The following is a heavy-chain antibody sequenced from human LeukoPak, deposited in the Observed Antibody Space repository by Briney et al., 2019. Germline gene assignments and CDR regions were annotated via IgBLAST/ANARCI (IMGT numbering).Heavy chain of an antibody. CDR1: GGSISSSSYY. CDR2: NYYSGST. J-gene: IGHJ5*02. V-gene: IGHV4-39*01. Sequence: SETLSLTCTVSGGSISSSSYYWGWIRQPPGKGLEWIGSNYYSGSTYYNPSLKSRVTISVDTSKNQFSLKLSSVTAADTAVYYCARHSRDNWFDPWGQGTLVTVSS. CDR3: ARHSRDNWFDP.